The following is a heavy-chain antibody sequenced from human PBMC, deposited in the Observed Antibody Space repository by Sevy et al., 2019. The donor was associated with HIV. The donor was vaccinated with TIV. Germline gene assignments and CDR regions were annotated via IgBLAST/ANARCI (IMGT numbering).Heavy chain of an antibody. J-gene: IGHJ5*02. V-gene: IGHV4-59*12. D-gene: IGHD5-12*01. CDR2: IYYTGST. CDR1: GGSISAYY. Sequence: SETLSLTCTVSGGSISAYYWSWLRQPPGKGLEYIGDIYYTGSTYYNPSLKSRVTISVDTSKNQFSLNLRSGTAVDTAVYYCARAPPVRSGDDSLNWLDPWGQGILVTVSS. CDR3: ARAPPVRSGDDSLNWLDP.